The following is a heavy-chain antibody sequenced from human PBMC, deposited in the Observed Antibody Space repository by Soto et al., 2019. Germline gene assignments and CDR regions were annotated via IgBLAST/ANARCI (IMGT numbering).Heavy chain of an antibody. CDR1: GFSLSSSGVG. Sequence: SGPTLVNPTQTLALTCTFAGFSLSSSGVGVGWIRQPPGKALEWLALIYWNDDKRYSPSLKSRVTITKDTSKNQVVLTMTNMDPVDTATYYCEHRRSKTAMARFDYWGQGALVTVSS. CDR3: EHRRSKTAMARFDY. V-gene: IGHV2-5*01. CDR2: IYWNDDK. D-gene: IGHD5-18*01. J-gene: IGHJ4*02.